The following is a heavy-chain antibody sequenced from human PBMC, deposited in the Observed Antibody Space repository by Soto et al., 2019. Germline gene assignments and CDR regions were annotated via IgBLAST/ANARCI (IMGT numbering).Heavy chain of an antibody. CDR2: ISGSGGST. J-gene: IGHJ6*02. CDR1: GFTFSSYA. CDR3: AKDRGYDILTGYYPLYYYYSGMDV. D-gene: IGHD3-9*01. V-gene: IGHV3-23*01. Sequence: EVQLLESGGGLVQPGGSLRLSCAASGFTFSSYAMSWVRQAPGKGLEWVSAISGSGGSTYYADSVKGRFTISRDNSKNTLYLQMNSLRAEDTAVYYCAKDRGYDILTGYYPLYYYYSGMDVWGQGTTVTVSS.